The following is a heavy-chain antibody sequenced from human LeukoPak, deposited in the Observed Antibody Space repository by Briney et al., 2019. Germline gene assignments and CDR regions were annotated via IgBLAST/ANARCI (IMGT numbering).Heavy chain of an antibody. D-gene: IGHD5-24*01. CDR3: ARGRDGYSFGFDY. CDR2: IYPGDSDT. CDR1: GYSFTTYW. J-gene: IGHJ4*02. V-gene: IGHV5-51*01. Sequence: GESLKISCKNSGYSFTTYWIGWVRQMPGKGLEWMGIIYPGDSDTRYSPSFQGQVTISADKSISTAYLQWSSLKASDTAMYYCARGRDGYSFGFDYWGQGTLVTVSS.